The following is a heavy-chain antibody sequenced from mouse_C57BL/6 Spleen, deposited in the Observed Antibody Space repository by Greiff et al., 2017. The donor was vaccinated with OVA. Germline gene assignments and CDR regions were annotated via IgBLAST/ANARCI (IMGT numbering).Heavy chain of an antibody. CDR2: INPSSGYT. CDR3: ARWGGKGGFFYAMDC. J-gene: IGHJ4*01. Sequence: VQLQQSGAELAKPGASVKLSCKASGYTFTSYWMHWVKQRPGQGLEWIGYINPSSGYTKYNQKFKDKATLTADKCSSTAYMQLSSLTYEDSAVYYCARWGGKGGFFYAMDCWGQGTSVTVSS. V-gene: IGHV1-7*01. CDR1: GYTFTSYW. D-gene: IGHD1-3*01.